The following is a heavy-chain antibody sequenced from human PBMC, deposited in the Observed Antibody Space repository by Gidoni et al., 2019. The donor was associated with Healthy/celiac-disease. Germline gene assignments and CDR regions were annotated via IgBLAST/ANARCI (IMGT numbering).Heavy chain of an antibody. J-gene: IGHJ4*02. V-gene: IGHV4-31*03. CDR2: IYYSGST. D-gene: IGHD3-16*02. CDR3: ARWPRNGRGYDYIWGSYRYRDY. Sequence: QVQLQESGPGLVKPSQTLSLTCTVSGASITRGGSYWSWIRQHPGKGLEWIGYIYYSGSTYYNPSLKSRVTISVDTSKNQFSLKLSSVTAADTAVYYCARWPRNGRGYDYIWGSYRYRDYWGQGTLVTVSS. CDR1: GASITRGGSY.